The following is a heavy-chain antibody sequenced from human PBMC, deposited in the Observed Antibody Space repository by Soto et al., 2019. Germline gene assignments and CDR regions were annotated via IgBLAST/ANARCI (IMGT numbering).Heavy chain of an antibody. J-gene: IGHJ4*02. CDR3: ASGYSSSWYYFDY. Sequence: LSLTCAVYGGSFSGYYWSWIRQPPGKGLEWIGEINHSGSTNYNPSLKSRVTISVDTSKNQFSLRLSSVTAADTAVYYCASGYSSSWYYFDYWGQGTLVTVSS. CDR1: GGSFSGYY. D-gene: IGHD6-13*01. CDR2: INHSGST. V-gene: IGHV4-34*01.